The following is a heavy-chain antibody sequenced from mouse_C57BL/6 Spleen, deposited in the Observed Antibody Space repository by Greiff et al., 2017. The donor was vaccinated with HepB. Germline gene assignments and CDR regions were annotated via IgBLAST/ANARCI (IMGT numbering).Heavy chain of an antibody. Sequence: QVHVKQSGPELVKPGASVKLSCKASGYTFTSYDINWVKQRPGQGLEWIGWIYPRDGSTKYNEKFKGKATLTVDTSSSTAYMELHSLTSEDSAVYFCARDYYYYGSSGFDYWGQGTTLTVSS. CDR3: ARDYYYYGSSGFDY. CDR1: GYTFTSYD. V-gene: IGHV1-85*01. D-gene: IGHD1-1*01. J-gene: IGHJ2*01. CDR2: IYPRDGST.